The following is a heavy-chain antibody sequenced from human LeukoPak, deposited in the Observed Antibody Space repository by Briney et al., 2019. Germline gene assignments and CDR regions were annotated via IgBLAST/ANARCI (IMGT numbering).Heavy chain of an antibody. V-gene: IGHV3-23*01. CDR3: AKRAVTFDY. CDR2: LTASGTDINT. D-gene: IGHD4-17*01. CDR1: GFTFSS. Sequence: GGSLRLSCAASGFTFSSMSCVRQAPGKGLEWVSALTASGTDINTYYADSVKGRFTISGHSSKNTLYLQMNSLRTEDTAIYYCAKRAVTFDYWGQGTLVTVSS. J-gene: IGHJ4*02.